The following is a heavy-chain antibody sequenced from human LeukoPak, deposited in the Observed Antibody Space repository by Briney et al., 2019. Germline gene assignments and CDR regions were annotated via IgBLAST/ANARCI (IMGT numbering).Heavy chain of an antibody. CDR3: ARTTVATIGYGWFDP. V-gene: IGHV1-3*01. Sequence: ASVKVFCKASGYTFTSYAMHWVRQAPGQRLEWMGWINAGNGNTKYSQKFQGRVTITRDTSASTAYMELSSLRSEDTAVYYCARTTVATIGYGWFDPWGQGTLVTVSS. CDR2: INAGNGNT. J-gene: IGHJ5*02. D-gene: IGHD4-17*01. CDR1: GYTFTSYA.